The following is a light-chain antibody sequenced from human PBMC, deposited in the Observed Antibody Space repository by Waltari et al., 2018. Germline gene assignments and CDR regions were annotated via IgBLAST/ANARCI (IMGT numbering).Light chain of an antibody. CDR1: QSVNNY. J-gene: IGKJ4*01. CDR2: DAS. CDR3: QQRSNWPPLT. V-gene: IGKV3-11*01. Sequence: EIVLTQSPAILSLSPGERATLSCRASQSVNNYLAWYQQNPGQAPRLLIFDASNRATGIPTRFSGSGSGTDFTLTISSLEPEDFAVYYCQQRSNWPPLTFGGGTKVEIK.